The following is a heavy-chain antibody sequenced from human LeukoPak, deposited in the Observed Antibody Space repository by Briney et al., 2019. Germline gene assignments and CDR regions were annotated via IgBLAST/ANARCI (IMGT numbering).Heavy chain of an antibody. Sequence: GGSLRLSCAASGFTFSSYWMSWVRQAPGKGLEWVANIKQDGSEKYYVDSVKGRFTISRDNAKNSLYLQMNSLGAEDTAVYYCASRSMVRGVIGGYFDYWGQGTLVTVSS. J-gene: IGHJ4*02. CDR2: IKQDGSEK. CDR1: GFTFSSYW. CDR3: ASRSMVRGVIGGYFDY. D-gene: IGHD3-10*01. V-gene: IGHV3-7*01.